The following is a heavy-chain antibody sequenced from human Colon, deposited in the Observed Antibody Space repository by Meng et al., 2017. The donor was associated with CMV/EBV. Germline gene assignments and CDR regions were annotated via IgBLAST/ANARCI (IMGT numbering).Heavy chain of an antibody. J-gene: IGHJ5*02. V-gene: IGHV3-53*01. CDR1: GFTVSSDY. CDR3: ARFLGNGWYDP. CDR2: IYSGGST. D-gene: IGHD3-3*01. Sequence: GESLKISCAASGFTVSSDYMVWVRQAPGKGLERVSIIYSGGSTYYADSVTGRFTISRDNAKDSLYLQMNSLRVDDTGVYYCARFLGNGWYDPWGQGTQVTVSS.